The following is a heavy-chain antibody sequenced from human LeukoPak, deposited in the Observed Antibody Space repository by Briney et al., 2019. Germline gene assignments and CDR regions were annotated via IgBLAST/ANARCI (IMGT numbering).Heavy chain of an antibody. CDR1: GFTFSDYY. CDR2: ISSSSSYT. Sequence: GSLRLSCAASGFTFSDYYMSWIRQAPGKGLEWVSYISSSSSYTNYADSVKGRFTISRDNAKNSLYLQMNSLRAEDTAVYYCAPYSSRSRAFDYWGQGTLVTVSS. D-gene: IGHD6-13*01. CDR3: APYSSRSRAFDY. V-gene: IGHV3-11*06. J-gene: IGHJ4*02.